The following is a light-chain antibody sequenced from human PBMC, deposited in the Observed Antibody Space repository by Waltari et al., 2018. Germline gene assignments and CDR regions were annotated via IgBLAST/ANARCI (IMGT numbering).Light chain of an antibody. Sequence: IQLTQSPSSLPASVGDSITITCRASETITKYLNWYHQKPGKAPKLLIYGVFSLHSGVSTRFSGSGSGTDFTLTIGSLQPEDFGTFYCQQTYKTPQTFGQGTKV. CDR2: GVF. V-gene: IGKV1-39*01. CDR3: QQTYKTPQT. J-gene: IGKJ1*01. CDR1: ETITKY.